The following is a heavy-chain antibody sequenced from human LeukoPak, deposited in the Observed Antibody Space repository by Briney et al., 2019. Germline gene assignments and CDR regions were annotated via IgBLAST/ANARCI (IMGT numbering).Heavy chain of an antibody. CDR2: INPNSGGT. CDR3: ARNRYGYNFGY. V-gene: IGHV1-2*02. Sequence: GASVKVSCMASGYTFTDYYFHWVRQAPGQGLEWMGWINPNSGGTNYAQKFQGRVTMTRDTSISTAYMELSSLTSDDAAVYYCARNRYGYNFGYWAQGTPVTVSS. J-gene: IGHJ4*02. CDR1: GYTFTDYY. D-gene: IGHD5-24*01.